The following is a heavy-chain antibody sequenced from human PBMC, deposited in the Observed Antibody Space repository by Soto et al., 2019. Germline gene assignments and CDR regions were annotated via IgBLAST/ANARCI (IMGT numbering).Heavy chain of an antibody. D-gene: IGHD6-6*01. V-gene: IGHV4-39*01. J-gene: IGHJ3*02. CDR2: IYYSGST. Sequence: SETLSLTCTVSGGSISSSSYYWGWIRQPPGKGLEWIGSIYYSGSTYYNPSLKSRVTISVDTSKNQFSLKLSSVTAADTAVYYCARQPSIAARRDAFDIWGQGTMVTVSS. CDR3: ARQPSIAARRDAFDI. CDR1: GGSISSSSYY.